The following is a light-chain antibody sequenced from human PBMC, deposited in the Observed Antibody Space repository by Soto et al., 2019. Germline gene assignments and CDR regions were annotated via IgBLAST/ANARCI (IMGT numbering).Light chain of an antibody. CDR3: QQRADWPIT. V-gene: IGKV3D-20*02. CDR1: QTVSITY. J-gene: IGKJ5*01. Sequence: VLTQSPGTLSLSPGESATLSCRASQTVSITYLTWYQQKPGQAPRLLIYDASNRATGIPARFSGSGSGTDFTLTISSLEPDDFAVYYCQQRADWPITFGQGTRLEIK. CDR2: DAS.